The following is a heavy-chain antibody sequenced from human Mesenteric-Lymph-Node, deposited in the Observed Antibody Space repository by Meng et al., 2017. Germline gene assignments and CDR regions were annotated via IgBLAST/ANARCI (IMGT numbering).Heavy chain of an antibody. CDR3: ASPLGILGIVDL. J-gene: IGHJ2*01. Sequence: QVQLQEPGPGLVKPSQTLSLTCTVSGGSISSGNNYWIWIRQPPGKGLEWIGYIYYSGRTYYNPSLESRVTMSVDTSKNQFSLNLNSVTAADTAVYYCASPLGILGIVDLWGRGTLVTVSS. D-gene: IGHD7-27*01. V-gene: IGHV4-30-4*01. CDR2: IYYSGRT. CDR1: GGSISSGNNY.